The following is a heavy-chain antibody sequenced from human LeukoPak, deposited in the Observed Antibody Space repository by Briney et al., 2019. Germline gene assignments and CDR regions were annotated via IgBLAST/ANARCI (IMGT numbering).Heavy chain of an antibody. D-gene: IGHD5-18*01. J-gene: IGHJ4*02. Sequence: GGSLRLSCAASGFTYSTYGMHWVRQAPGKGLEWVAFIRYDGSNKYYADSVKGRFTISRDNSKNTLYLQMNSLRAEDTAVYYCAKDRGYSYAYFDFRGQGTLVTVSS. CDR3: AKDRGYSYAYFDF. CDR2: IRYDGSNK. V-gene: IGHV3-30*02. CDR1: GFTYSTYG.